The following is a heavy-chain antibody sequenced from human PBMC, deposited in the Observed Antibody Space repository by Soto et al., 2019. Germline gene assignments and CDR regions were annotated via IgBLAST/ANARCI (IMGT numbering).Heavy chain of an antibody. Sequence: PGGSLRLSXAASGFTFSSYGMHWVRQAPGKGLEWVAVIWYDGSNKYYADSVKGRFTISRDNSKNTLYLQMNSLRAGDTAVYYCAREHLWFGESPPWFDPWGQGTLVTVSS. V-gene: IGHV3-33*01. J-gene: IGHJ5*02. CDR2: IWYDGSNK. D-gene: IGHD3-10*01. CDR3: AREHLWFGESPPWFDP. CDR1: GFTFSSYG.